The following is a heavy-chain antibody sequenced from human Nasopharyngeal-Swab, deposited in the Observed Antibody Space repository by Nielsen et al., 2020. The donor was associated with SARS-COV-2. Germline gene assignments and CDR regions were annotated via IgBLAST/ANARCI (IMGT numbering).Heavy chain of an antibody. CDR1: GYTFTGYY. CDR3: ARDDNVLRYFDWLPAYYYGMDV. CDR2: INPNSGGT. D-gene: IGHD3-9*01. J-gene: IGHJ6*02. V-gene: IGHV1-2*06. Sequence: ASVKVSCKASGYTFTGYYMHWVRQAPGQGLEWMGRINPNSGGTNYAQRFQGRVTMTRDTSISTAYMELSRLRSDDTAVYYCARDDNVLRYFDWLPAYYYGMDVWGQGTTVPSP.